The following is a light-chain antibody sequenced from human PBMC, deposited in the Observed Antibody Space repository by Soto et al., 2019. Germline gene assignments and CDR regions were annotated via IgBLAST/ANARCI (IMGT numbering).Light chain of an antibody. J-gene: IGLJ2*01. Sequence: QSVLTQPASVSRSPGQSITISCTGTSSDVGGYNYVSWYQQHPGKAPKLMIYEVSNRPSGVSNRFSGSKSGNTASLTISGLQAEDEADYYCSSYTSSSLVVFGGGTKLTVL. V-gene: IGLV2-14*01. CDR1: SSDVGGYNY. CDR3: SSYTSSSLVV. CDR2: EVS.